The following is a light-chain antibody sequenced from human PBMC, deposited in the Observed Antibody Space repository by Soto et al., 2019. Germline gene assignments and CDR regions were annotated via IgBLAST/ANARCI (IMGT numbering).Light chain of an antibody. CDR2: DAS. CDR1: QSVNTY. Sequence: EIVMTQSPATLSVSPGERATLSCRASQSVNTYLAWYQQKPGQAPRLLIYDASNRATGIPARFSGSGSGRDFTLTISSLEPEDFAVYYCQQRGNWLTWLTFGGGTKVDIK. CDR3: QQRGNWLTWLT. J-gene: IGKJ4*01. V-gene: IGKV3-11*02.